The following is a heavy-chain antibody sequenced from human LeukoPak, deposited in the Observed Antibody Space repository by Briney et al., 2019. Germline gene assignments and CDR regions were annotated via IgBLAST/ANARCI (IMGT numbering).Heavy chain of an antibody. CDR1: GFTVGDFA. J-gene: IGHJ1*01. Sequence: GGSLRLSCTASGFTVGDFAMSWFRQAPGKGLEWVGIIRSKSYGGTTEYAASVKGRFTISRDDSKSIAYLQMNSLKTEDTAVYYCTRDLKAGNRGYWGQGTLVTVSS. D-gene: IGHD6-19*01. CDR3: TRDLKAGNRGY. V-gene: IGHV3-49*03. CDR2: IRSKSYGGTT.